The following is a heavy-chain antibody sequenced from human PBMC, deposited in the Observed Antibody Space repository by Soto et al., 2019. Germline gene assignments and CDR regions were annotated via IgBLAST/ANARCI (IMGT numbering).Heavy chain of an antibody. V-gene: IGHV1-3*01. CDR3: ARDMGFGLSDY. Sequence: ASVKVSCKASGYTFTSYPMHWVRQAPGQRLEWMGWINAGNGNTKYSQKFQGRVTITRDTSASTAYMELSSLRSEDTAVYYCARDMGFGLSDYWGQGTLVTVSS. CDR2: INAGNGNT. J-gene: IGHJ4*02. D-gene: IGHD3-10*01. CDR1: GYTFTSYP.